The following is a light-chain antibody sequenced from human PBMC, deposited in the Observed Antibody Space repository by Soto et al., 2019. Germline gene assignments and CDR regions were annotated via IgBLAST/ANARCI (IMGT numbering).Light chain of an antibody. Sequence: IQLTQSPSSLSASIGDRVTITCRASQGISSSLAWYQQEPGKAPKLLIYEASTLQSGVPSRFSGRGSGTDFTLTISGLQPEDFAVYYCQQRSNWLTFGQGTRLEIK. V-gene: IGKV1-9*01. CDR2: EAS. J-gene: IGKJ5*01. CDR1: QGISSS. CDR3: QQRSNWLT.